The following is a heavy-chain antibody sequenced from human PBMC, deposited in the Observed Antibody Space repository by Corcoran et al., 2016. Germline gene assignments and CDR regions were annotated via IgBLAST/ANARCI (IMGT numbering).Heavy chain of an antibody. V-gene: IGHV4-59*01. CDR2: IYYSGST. CDR1: GGSISSYY. J-gene: IGHJ4*02. D-gene: IGHD2-15*01. CDR3: ARCFMVAATSE. Sequence: QVQLQESGPGLVKPSETLSLTCTVSGGSISSYYWSWIRQPPGKGLEWIGYIYYSGSTNYNPSLKSRGTISVETSKNQFSLKLSSVTAADTAVYYCARCFMVAATSEWGQGTLVTVSS.